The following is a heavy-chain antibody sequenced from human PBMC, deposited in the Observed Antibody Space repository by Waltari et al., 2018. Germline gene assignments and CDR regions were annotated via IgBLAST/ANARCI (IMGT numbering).Heavy chain of an antibody. CDR2: ISSSGSTI. J-gene: IGHJ3*02. Sequence: GKGLEWVSYISSSGSTIYYADSVKGRFTISRDNAKNSLYLQMNSLRAEDTAVYYCARDRLWDSYYDSSGYYSDAFDIWGQGTMVTVSS. CDR3: ARDRLWDSYYDSSGYYSDAFDI. V-gene: IGHV3-11*01. D-gene: IGHD3-22*01.